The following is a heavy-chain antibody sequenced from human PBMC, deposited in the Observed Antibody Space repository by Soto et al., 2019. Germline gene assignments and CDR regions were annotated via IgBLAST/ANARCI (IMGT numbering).Heavy chain of an antibody. V-gene: IGHV3-30*18. J-gene: IGHJ6*02. CDR2: ISYDGSNK. Sequence: HPGGSLRLSCAASGFTFSSYGMHWVRQAPGKGLEWVAVISYDGSNKYYADSVKGRFTIPRDNSENTLYLQMNSLRAEDTAVFYCAKDVVVGATTGLGDYYYYYGMDVWGQGTTVTVSS. CDR1: GFTFSSYG. CDR3: AKDVVVGATTGLGDYYYYYGMDV. D-gene: IGHD1-26*01.